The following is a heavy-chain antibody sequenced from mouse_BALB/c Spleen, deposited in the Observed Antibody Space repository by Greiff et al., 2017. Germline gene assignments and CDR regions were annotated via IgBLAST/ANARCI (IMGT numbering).Heavy chain of an antibody. J-gene: IGHJ4*01. V-gene: IGHV5-6*01. CDR1: GFTFSSYG. CDR3: ASSYYGNYYYAMDY. CDR2: ISSGGSYT. D-gene: IGHD2-10*01. Sequence: EVKLVESGGDLVKPGGSLKLSCAASGFTFSSYGMSWVRQTPDKRLEWVATISSGGSYTYYPDSVKGRFTISRDNAKNTLYLQLSSLKSEDTAMYYCASSYYGNYYYAMDYWGQGTSVTVSS.